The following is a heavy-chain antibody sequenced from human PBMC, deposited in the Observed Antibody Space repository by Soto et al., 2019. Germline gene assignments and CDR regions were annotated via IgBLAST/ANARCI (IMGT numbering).Heavy chain of an antibody. CDR1: GFTFSNYW. J-gene: IGHJ6*02. D-gene: IGHD3-22*01. Sequence: GGSLRLSCAASGFTFSNYWMDWVRQAPGKGLEWVANINQDGSEKYYIDSVKGRFTISRDNSKNTLYLQMNSLRAEDTAVYYCAREKAYYYDSTRGMDVWGQGTTVTVSS. CDR2: INQDGSEK. V-gene: IGHV3-7*01. CDR3: AREKAYYYDSTRGMDV.